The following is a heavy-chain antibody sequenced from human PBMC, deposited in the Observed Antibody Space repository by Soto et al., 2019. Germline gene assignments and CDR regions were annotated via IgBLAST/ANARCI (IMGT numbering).Heavy chain of an antibody. CDR3: ARDREHTYGNCFDP. V-gene: IGHV4-59*01. Sequence: PSETLSLTCTVSGGSISTYYWIWIRQPPGKGLEWIGYIYNRGNTNYNPSLKSRVTMSLDTSKNQFSLKLSSVTAADTAVYYCARDREHTYGNCFDPWGQGTLVTVSS. CDR1: GGSISTYY. J-gene: IGHJ5*02. CDR2: IYNRGNT. D-gene: IGHD5-18*01.